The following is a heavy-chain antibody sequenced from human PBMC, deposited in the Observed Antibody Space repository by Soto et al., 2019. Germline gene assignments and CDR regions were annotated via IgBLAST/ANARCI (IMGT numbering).Heavy chain of an antibody. Sequence: ASVKVSCKASGYTFTSYDINWVRQATGQGLEWMGWMNPNSGNTGYAQKFQGRVTMTRNTSISTAYMELSSLRSEDTAVYYCARGRRFLEWLEDYYYYYMDVWGKGTTVTVSS. CDR1: GYTFTSYD. V-gene: IGHV1-8*01. CDR2: MNPNSGNT. D-gene: IGHD3-3*01. CDR3: ARGRRFLEWLEDYYYYYMDV. J-gene: IGHJ6*03.